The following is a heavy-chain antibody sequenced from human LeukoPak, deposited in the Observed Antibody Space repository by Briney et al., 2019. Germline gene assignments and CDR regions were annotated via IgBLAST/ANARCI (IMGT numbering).Heavy chain of an antibody. D-gene: IGHD2-15*01. CDR2: IIPILGTA. CDR1: GGTFSSYA. CDR3: ARSRLRLGYCSGGSCYSLDYYFDY. J-gene: IGHJ4*02. V-gene: IGHV1-69*05. Sequence: SVKVSCKASGGTFSSYAISWVRQAPGQGLEWMGGIIPILGTANYAQKLQGRVTITTDESTSTAYMELSSLRSEDTAVYYCARSRLRLGYCSGGSCYSLDYYFDYWGQGTLVTVSS.